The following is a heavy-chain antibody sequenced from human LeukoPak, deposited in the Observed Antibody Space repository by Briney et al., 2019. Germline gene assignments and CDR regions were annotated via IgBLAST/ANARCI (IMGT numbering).Heavy chain of an antibody. D-gene: IGHD6-6*01. J-gene: IGHJ4*02. CDR3: ARDSARYSSSSRFDY. Sequence: PGGSLRLSCAASGFTFSSYSMNWVRQAPGKGLEWVSSISSSSSYIYYADSVKGRFTISRDNAKNSLYLQMTSLRAEDTAVYYCARDSARYSSSSRFDYWGQGTLVTVSS. CDR1: GFTFSSYS. V-gene: IGHV3-21*01. CDR2: ISSSSSYI.